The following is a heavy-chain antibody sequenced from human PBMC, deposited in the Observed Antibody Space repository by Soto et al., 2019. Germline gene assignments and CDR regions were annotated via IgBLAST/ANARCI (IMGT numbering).Heavy chain of an antibody. CDR1: GFTFSSYW. Sequence: GGALRLSCAASGFTFSSYWMHWVRQAPGKGLVWVSRINSDGSSTSYADSVKGRFTISRDNAKNTLYLQMNSLRAEDTAVYYCARGLKQLDTESNYYYYYGMDVWGQGTTVTVSS. J-gene: IGHJ6*02. D-gene: IGHD6-13*01. CDR3: ARGLKQLDTESNYYYYYGMDV. V-gene: IGHV3-74*01. CDR2: INSDGSST.